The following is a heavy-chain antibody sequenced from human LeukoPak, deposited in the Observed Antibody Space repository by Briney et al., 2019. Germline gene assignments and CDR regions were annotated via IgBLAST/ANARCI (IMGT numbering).Heavy chain of an antibody. V-gene: IGHV3-21*04. CDR3: AKGQELDDGVFDS. Sequence: GGSLRLSCAASGFTFSSYSMNWVRQAPGKGLEWVSSISSSSSYIYYADSVTGRFTISRDNSKNTLYLQMNSLRGEDSAIYYCAKGQELDDGVFDSWGQGTLVTVSS. J-gene: IGHJ4*02. CDR2: ISSSSSYI. CDR1: GFTFSSYS. D-gene: IGHD1-1*01.